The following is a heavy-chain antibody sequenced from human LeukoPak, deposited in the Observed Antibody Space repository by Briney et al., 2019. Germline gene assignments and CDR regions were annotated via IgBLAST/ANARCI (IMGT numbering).Heavy chain of an antibody. CDR2: ISSNGGST. CDR1: GFTFSSYA. V-gene: IGHV3-64*01. CDR3: AKDSVYYDNSSYPY. D-gene: IGHD3-22*01. J-gene: IGHJ4*02. Sequence: GGSLRLSCAASGFTFSSYAMHWVRQAPGKGLEYVSAISSNGGSTYYANSVKGRFTISRDNSKNTLYLQMNSLRAEDTAVYYCAKDSVYYDNSSYPYWGQGTLVTVSS.